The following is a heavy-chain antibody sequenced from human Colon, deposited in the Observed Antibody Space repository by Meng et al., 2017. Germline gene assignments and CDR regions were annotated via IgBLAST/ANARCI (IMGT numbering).Heavy chain of an antibody. D-gene: IGHD5-18*01. CDR1: GFPFSNSA. CDR3: AKSFYGFSYGKIDY. CDR2: IIRSGGST. J-gene: IGHJ4*02. V-gene: IGHV3-23*01. Sequence: GESLKISCAASGFPFSNSAMNWVRQAPGKGLEWVSSIIRSGGSTYYADSVKGRFTISRDNSKNTLYLQMNSLRAEDTAVYYCAKSFYGFSYGKIDYWGQGTLVTVSS.